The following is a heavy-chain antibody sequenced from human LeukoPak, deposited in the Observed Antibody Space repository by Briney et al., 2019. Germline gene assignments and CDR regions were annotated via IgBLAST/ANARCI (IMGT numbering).Heavy chain of an antibody. CDR3: ARGYCSGSSCYHFDY. V-gene: IGHV1-2*02. J-gene: IGHJ4*02. CDR1: GYTFTGHF. CDR2: INPNSGGT. Sequence: ASVKVSCKASGYTFTGHFMHWVRQAPGQGLEWMGWINPNSGGTHYAQKFQGRVTMTRDTSISTSYMELSSLRSDDTAVYYCARGYCSGSSCYHFDYWGQGTLVTVSS. D-gene: IGHD2-15*01.